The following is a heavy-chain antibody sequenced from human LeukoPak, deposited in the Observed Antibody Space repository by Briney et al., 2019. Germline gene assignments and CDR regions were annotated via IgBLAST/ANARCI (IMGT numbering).Heavy chain of an antibody. CDR1: GFTFSSYT. D-gene: IGHD6-19*01. Sequence: GGSLRLSCAASGFTFSSYTMNWVRQAPGRGLEWVSCISYSSNYIYYADSVKGRFTISRDNTKNSLYLQMNSLRAEDTAVYYCARERGSGWGGIQHWGQGTLVTVSS. J-gene: IGHJ1*01. CDR3: ARERGSGWGGIQH. CDR2: ISYSSNYI. V-gene: IGHV3-21*01.